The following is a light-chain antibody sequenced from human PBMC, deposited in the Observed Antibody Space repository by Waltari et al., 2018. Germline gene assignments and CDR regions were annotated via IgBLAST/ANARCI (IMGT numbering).Light chain of an antibody. CDR3: QQYNNLQT. CDR1: QSVTSN. J-gene: IGKJ2*01. V-gene: IGKV3D-15*01. Sequence: EIVMTPSPAALSVYPGERATLSCRASQSVTSNLAWYQKKRGHSPRLLIYDASIRATGIPARFSGRGSGTEFTLTISSLQSEDFAVYYCQQYNNLQTFGQGTKLELK. CDR2: DAS.